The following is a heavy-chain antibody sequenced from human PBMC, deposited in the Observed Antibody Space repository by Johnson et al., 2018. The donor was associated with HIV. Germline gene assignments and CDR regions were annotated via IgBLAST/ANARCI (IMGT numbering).Heavy chain of an antibody. V-gene: IGHV3-33*08. Sequence: QVQLVESGGGVVQPGGSLRLSCAASGFTFDDYAMHWVRQAPGKGLEWVAVIWYDGSNKYYADSVKGRFTVSRDNSNNTLYLQMNSLRAEDTAFYYCARVVRGSNGWRGAFDIWGQGTKVTVAS. CDR2: IWYDGSNK. CDR1: GFTFDDYA. J-gene: IGHJ3*02. CDR3: ARVVRGSNGWRGAFDI. D-gene: IGHD6-19*01.